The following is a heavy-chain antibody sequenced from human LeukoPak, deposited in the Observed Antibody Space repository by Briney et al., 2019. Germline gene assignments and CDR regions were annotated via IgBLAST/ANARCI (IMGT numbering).Heavy chain of an antibody. J-gene: IGHJ4*02. CDR3: AREGRDGYNEY. V-gene: IGHV4-59*01. Sequence: SETLSLTCSVSGGSISRYYWSWVRQPPGKGLEWIGYIYNNASTSYSPSLKSRLFMSVDTSTNKVSLKLRSVTEADTAIYYCAREGRDGYNEYWGQGTLVIVSS. CDR1: GGSISRYY. CDR2: IYNNAST. D-gene: IGHD5-24*01.